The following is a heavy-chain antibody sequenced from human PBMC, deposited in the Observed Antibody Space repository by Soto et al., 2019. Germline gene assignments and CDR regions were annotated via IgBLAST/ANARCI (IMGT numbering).Heavy chain of an antibody. J-gene: IGHJ6*03. CDR2: INPNSGGT. Sequence: ASVKVSCKASGYTFTGYYMHWVRQAPGQGLEWMGWINPNSGGTNYAQKFQGWVNMNRDTSISTAYMELSRLRSDDTALYYCARSYSSSSDYYYYYMDVWGKGTTVTVSS. CDR3: ARSYSSSSDYYYYYMDV. V-gene: IGHV1-2*04. CDR1: GYTFTGYY. D-gene: IGHD6-6*01.